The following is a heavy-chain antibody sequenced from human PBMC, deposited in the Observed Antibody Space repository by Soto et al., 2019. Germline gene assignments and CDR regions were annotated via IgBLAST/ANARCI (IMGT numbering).Heavy chain of an antibody. Sequence: GGSLRLSCAASGFTFSSYGMHWVRQAPGKGLEWVAVIWYDGSNKYYADSVKGRFTISRDNSKNTLYLQMNSLRAEDTAVYYCARSNAGTIQSAGRFDYWGQGTLVTVSS. D-gene: IGHD6-13*01. CDR1: GFTFSSYG. CDR3: ARSNAGTIQSAGRFDY. CDR2: IWYDGSNK. J-gene: IGHJ4*02. V-gene: IGHV3-33*01.